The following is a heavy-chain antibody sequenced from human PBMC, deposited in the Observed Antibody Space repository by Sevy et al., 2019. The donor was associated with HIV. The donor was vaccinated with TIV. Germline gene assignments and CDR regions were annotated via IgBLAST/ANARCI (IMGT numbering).Heavy chain of an antibody. CDR2: ISSSGSTI. J-gene: IGHJ4*02. CDR3: ASPIAAAGTDYFDY. CDR1: GFTFSDYY. D-gene: IGHD6-13*01. V-gene: IGHV3-11*01. Sequence: GGSLRLSCAASGFTFSDYYMSWIRQAPGKGLEWVSYISSSGSTIYYADSVKGGFTISRDNAKNSLYLQMNSLRAEDTAVYYCASPIAAAGTDYFDYWGQGTLVTVSS.